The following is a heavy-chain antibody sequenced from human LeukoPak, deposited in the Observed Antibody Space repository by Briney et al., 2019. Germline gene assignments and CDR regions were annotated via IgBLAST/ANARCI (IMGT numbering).Heavy chain of an antibody. CDR2: INPSGGST. CDR1: GYTFTSYY. D-gene: IGHD6-13*01. Sequence: ASVKVSCKASGYTFTSYYMHWVRQAPGQGLEWMGIINPSGGSTSYAQKFQGRVTMTRDTSTSTVYMEPSSLRSEDTAVYYCARDLGSSSWRSDAFDIWGQGTMVTVSS. V-gene: IGHV1-46*01. J-gene: IGHJ3*02. CDR3: ARDLGSSSWRSDAFDI.